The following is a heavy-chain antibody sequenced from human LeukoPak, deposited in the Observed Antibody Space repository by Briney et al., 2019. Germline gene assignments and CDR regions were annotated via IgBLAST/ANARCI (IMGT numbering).Heavy chain of an antibody. CDR3: ARLATHGDY. CDR1: GFTFSTYG. D-gene: IGHD5-24*01. Sequence: PGGSLRLSCAASGFTFSTYGMHWVRQAPGKGLEWVAFIRYDGSNKYYADSVKGRFTISRDHSKNTLYLQMNSLRPEDTAVYYCARLATHGDYWGQGTLVTISS. V-gene: IGHV3-30*02. CDR2: IRYDGSNK. J-gene: IGHJ4*02.